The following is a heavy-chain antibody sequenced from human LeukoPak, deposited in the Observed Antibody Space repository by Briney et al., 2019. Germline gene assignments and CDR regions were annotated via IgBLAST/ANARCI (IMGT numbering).Heavy chain of an antibody. Sequence: GGSLRLSCAASGFTFSSYSMNWVRQAPGKGPEWVSSISSSSSYIYYADSVKGRFTISRDNAKNSLYLQMNSLRAEDTAVYYCARDRGRIAVAGTMDYWGQGTLVTVSS. D-gene: IGHD6-19*01. CDR1: GFTFSSYS. J-gene: IGHJ4*02. CDR3: ARDRGRIAVAGTMDY. V-gene: IGHV3-21*01. CDR2: ISSSSSYI.